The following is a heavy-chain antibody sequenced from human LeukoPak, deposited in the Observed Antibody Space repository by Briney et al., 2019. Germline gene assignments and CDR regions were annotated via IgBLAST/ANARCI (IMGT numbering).Heavy chain of an antibody. V-gene: IGHV4-38-2*02. CDR2: IYHSGST. CDR3: ARARVVGVRTLDY. J-gene: IGHJ4*02. Sequence: SETLSLTCTVSGYSISSGYYWGWIRQPPGKGLEWIGSIYHSGSTYYNPSLKSRVTISVDTSKNQFSLKLSSVTAADTAVYYCARARVVGVRTLDYWGQGTLVTVSS. CDR1: GYSISSGYY. D-gene: IGHD1-26*01.